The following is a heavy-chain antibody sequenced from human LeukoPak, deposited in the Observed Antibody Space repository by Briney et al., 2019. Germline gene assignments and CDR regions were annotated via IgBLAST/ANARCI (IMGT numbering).Heavy chain of an antibody. V-gene: IGHV4-59*01. CDR1: GGSISSYY. CDR2: IYYSGST. D-gene: IGHD6-13*01. Sequence: PSETLSLTCTVSGGSISSYYWSWIRQPPGKGLEWIGYIYYSGSTNYNPSLKSRVTISVDTSKNQFSLKLSSVTAADTAVYYCARANGRSSWYSLYFQHWGQGTLVTVSS. CDR3: ARANGRSSWYSLYFQH. J-gene: IGHJ1*01.